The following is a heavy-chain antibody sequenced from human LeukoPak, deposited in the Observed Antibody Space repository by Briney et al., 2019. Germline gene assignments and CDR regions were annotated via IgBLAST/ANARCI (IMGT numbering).Heavy chain of an antibody. CDR3: AKDRSIGTYYTFDH. CDR1: GFTFSNYW. V-gene: IGHV3-7*03. Sequence: GGSLRLSCAASGFTFSNYWMSWVRQAPGKGLEWLANLKQDGSQTYYVDSVKGRFTISRDNAKNSLYLQMNSLTAADTAVYYCAKDRSIGTYYTFDHWGQGTLVTVSS. D-gene: IGHD1-26*01. CDR2: LKQDGSQT. J-gene: IGHJ4*02.